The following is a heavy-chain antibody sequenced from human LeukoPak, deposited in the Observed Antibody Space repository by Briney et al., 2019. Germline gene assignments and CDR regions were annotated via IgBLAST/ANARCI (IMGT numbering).Heavy chain of an antibody. CDR1: GGTFSSYA. V-gene: IGHV1-69*13. CDR3: ARSRITMVRGVTSSVGWFDP. J-gene: IGHJ5*02. Sequence: ASVKVSCKASGGTFSSYAISWVRQAPGQGLEWMGGIIPIFGTANYAQKFQGRVTITADGSTSTAYMELSSLRSEDTAVYYCARSRITMVRGVTSSVGWFDPWGQGTLVTVSS. D-gene: IGHD3-10*01. CDR2: IIPIFGTA.